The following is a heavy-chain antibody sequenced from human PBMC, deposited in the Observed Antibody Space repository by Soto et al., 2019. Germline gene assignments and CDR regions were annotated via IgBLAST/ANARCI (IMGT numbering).Heavy chain of an antibody. CDR2: FRAGGDDGTT. CDR1: GFTFSSYS. D-gene: IGHD6-19*01. J-gene: IGHJ4*02. CDR3: AKEDTSSGSLDY. V-gene: IGHV3-23*01. Sequence: GGSLRLSCVASGFTFSSYSMSWVRQAPGKGLEWVSGFRAGGDDGTTYYADSVRGRFTISRDNSKNTLYLQMKSLRAEDSASYYCAKEDTSSGSLDYWGQGALVTVSS.